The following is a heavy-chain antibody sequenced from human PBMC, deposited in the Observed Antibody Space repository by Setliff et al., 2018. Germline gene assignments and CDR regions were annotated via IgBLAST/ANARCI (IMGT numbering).Heavy chain of an antibody. CDR1: GASISGSAYY. V-gene: IGHV4-39*07. Sequence: SETLSLTCNVSGASISGSAYYWGWIRQPPGKGLEWIGSVYSSGSPYYNPSLKSRVTISMDTSKNQFSLKVNSLTAADTAVYYCGRHGGTCNVCNWFDPWGQGILVTVPS. CDR2: VYSSGSP. J-gene: IGHJ5*02. CDR3: GRHGGTCNVCNWFDP. D-gene: IGHD2-15*01.